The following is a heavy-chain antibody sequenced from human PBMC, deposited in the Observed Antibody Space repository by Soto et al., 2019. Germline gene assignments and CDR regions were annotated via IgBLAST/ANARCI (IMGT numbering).Heavy chain of an antibody. CDR2: IWYDGSNK. CDR3: ARDADYDFWSGYPTYFDY. Sequence: QVQLVESWGGVVQPGRSLRLSCAAAGFTFSSYGMHWVRQAPGKGLEWVAGIWYDGSNKYYADSVKGRFTISRDNSKNTLYLQMNSLRAEDTAVYYCARDADYDFWSGYPTYFDYWGQGALVTLSS. D-gene: IGHD3-3*01. CDR1: GFTFSSYG. J-gene: IGHJ4*02. V-gene: IGHV3-33*01.